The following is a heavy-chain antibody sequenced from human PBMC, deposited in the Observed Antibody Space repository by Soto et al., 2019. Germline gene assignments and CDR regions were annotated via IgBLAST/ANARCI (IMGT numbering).Heavy chain of an antibody. V-gene: IGHV1-18*01. CDR1: GYTFTSYG. Sequence: QVQLVQSGAEVKKPGASVKVSCKASGYTFTSYGISWVRQAPGQGLEWMGWISAYNGNTKNAQKSQSRITLXTDTSTSTAYMELRRLRSDDTAVYYCAREPNYFDYWGQGTLVTVSS. CDR3: AREPNYFDY. J-gene: IGHJ4*02. CDR2: ISAYNGNT.